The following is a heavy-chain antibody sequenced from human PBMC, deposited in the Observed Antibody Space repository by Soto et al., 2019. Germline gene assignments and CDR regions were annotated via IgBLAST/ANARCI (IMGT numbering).Heavy chain of an antibody. D-gene: IGHD3-22*01. CDR2: ISAYNGNT. V-gene: IGHV1-18*01. Sequence: GASVEVSCKASGYTFTSYGISWVRQAPGQGLEWMGWISAYNGNTNYAQKLQGRVTMTTDTSTSTAYMELRRLRSDDTAVYYCARDGGNTDRSRYSRPGVYYYGIDVWGQGTTVTVSS. J-gene: IGHJ6*02. CDR1: GYTFTSYG. CDR3: ARDGGNTDRSRYSRPGVYYYGIDV.